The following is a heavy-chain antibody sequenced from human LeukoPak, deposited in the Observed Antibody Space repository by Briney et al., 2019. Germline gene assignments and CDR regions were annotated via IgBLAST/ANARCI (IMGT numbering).Heavy chain of an antibody. V-gene: IGHV1-8*01. D-gene: IGHD6-6*01. CDR1: GYTFTSYD. Sequence: ASVKVSCKASGYTFTSYDINWVRQAPGQGLEWMGWMNPNSGNTGYAQKFQGRVTMTRDTSISTAYMELSSLRSEDTAVYYCASVGRCIAARRAFPSYYMDVWGKGTTVSVSS. CDR3: ASVGRCIAARRAFPSYYMDV. CDR2: MNPNSGNT. J-gene: IGHJ6*03.